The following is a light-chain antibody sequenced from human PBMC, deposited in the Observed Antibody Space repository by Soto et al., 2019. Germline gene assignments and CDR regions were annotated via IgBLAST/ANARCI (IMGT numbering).Light chain of an antibody. V-gene: IGKV1-27*01. CDR3: QKYNSAPLT. CDR2: AAS. J-gene: IGKJ3*01. Sequence: DIQMTQSPSSLSAFVGGRVTITCRASQGISNSLAWYQQKPGKGPKLLIYAASTLQSGIPSRFSGSGSGTDFTLTISSLQPEDVATYYCQKYNSAPLTFGPGTKVDIK. CDR1: QGISNS.